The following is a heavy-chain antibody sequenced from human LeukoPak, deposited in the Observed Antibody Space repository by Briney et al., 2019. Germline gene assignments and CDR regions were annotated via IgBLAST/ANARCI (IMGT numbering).Heavy chain of an antibody. D-gene: IGHD3/OR15-3a*01. Sequence: PSETLSLTCTVSGGSISSGDYYWSWIRQPPGKGLEWIGYIYYSGSTNYNPSLKSRVTISVDTSKNQFSLKLSSVTAADTAVYYCARMIFGEEYYWFDPWGQGTLVTVSS. CDR2: IYYSGST. J-gene: IGHJ5*02. CDR1: GGSISSGDYY. CDR3: ARMIFGEEYYWFDP. V-gene: IGHV4-61*08.